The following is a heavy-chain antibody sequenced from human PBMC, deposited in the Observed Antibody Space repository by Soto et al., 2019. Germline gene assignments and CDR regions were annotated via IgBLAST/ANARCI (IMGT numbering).Heavy chain of an antibody. CDR1: GFTFSSYA. Sequence: EVQLLESGGGLVQPGGSLRLSCAASGFTFSSYAMRWVRQAPVKGLAWVSAISGSGDSTYYADSVKGRFTISRDNSKNTLYLQMNSLRAEDPAVYYCARRGSGSNYDYWGQGTLVTVSS. D-gene: IGHD1-26*01. V-gene: IGHV3-23*01. CDR3: ARRGSGSNYDY. CDR2: ISGSGDST. J-gene: IGHJ4*02.